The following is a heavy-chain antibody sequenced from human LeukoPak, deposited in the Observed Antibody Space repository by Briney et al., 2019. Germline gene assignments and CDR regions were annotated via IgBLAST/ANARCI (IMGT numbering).Heavy chain of an antibody. CDR1: GFTFSSYG. J-gene: IGHJ4*02. CDR3: AKEPIIAAAGRFDY. Sequence: GGSLRLSCAASGFTFSSYGMHWVRQAPGKGLEWVAFIRYDGSNKYYADSVKGRFTISIDNSKNTLYLQMNSLRAEDTAVYYCAKEPIIAAAGRFDYWGQGTLVTVSS. D-gene: IGHD6-13*01. CDR2: IRYDGSNK. V-gene: IGHV3-30*02.